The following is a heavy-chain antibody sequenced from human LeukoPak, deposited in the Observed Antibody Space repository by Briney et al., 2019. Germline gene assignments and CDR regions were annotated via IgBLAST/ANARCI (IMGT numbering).Heavy chain of an antibody. CDR1: GGSINTTNW. Sequence: SGTLSLTCGVSGGSINTTNWWTWVRPPPGEGLEWIGEVHLSGRTHYNPSLESRVTMSVDMSENHISLRLTSVTAADTAVYYCAREGGPYRPLDYSGQGTLVTVSS. CDR2: VHLSGRT. J-gene: IGHJ4*02. V-gene: IGHV4-4*02. CDR3: AREGGPYRPLDY.